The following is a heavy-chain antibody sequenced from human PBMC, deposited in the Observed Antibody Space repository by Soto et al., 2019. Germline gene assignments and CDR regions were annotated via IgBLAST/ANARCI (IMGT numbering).Heavy chain of an antibody. Sequence: SQTMSLTCTFSGFSISSYYLIWIRQPPGKGLEWIGYIYYSGSTNYNPSLKSRVTISVDTSKNQFSLKPSSVTAADTAVYYCARSYDFWSGYSSWGQGTLVTVSS. J-gene: IGHJ5*02. V-gene: IGHV4-59*08. CDR1: GFSISSYY. CDR2: IYYSGST. CDR3: ARSYDFWSGYSS. D-gene: IGHD3-3*01.